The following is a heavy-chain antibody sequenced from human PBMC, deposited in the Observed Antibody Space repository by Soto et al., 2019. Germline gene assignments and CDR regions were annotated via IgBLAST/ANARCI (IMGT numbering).Heavy chain of an antibody. CDR2: VNGDGSST. D-gene: IGHD1-20*01. J-gene: IGHJ3*01. Sequence: GGSLTLSCAASGFTFSNYWMHWVRQAPGKGLVWVSRVNGDGSSTFYADSVKGRFTISRENAENTVFLQMNSLRAEDTAVYYCARDNWNTVWGQGTMVTVSS. V-gene: IGHV3-74*01. CDR3: ARDNWNTV. CDR1: GFTFSNYW.